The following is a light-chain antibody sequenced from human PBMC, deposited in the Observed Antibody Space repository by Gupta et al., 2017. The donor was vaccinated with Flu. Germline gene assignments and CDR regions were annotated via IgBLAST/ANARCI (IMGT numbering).Light chain of an antibody. J-gene: IGLJ2*01. CDR1: SGDIGRFNY. Sequence: QSALTQPPSASGSPGQSVTISCIGTSGDIGRFNYISWYQQRPGAPPKLIIFDVNDRPSGVPDRFSASKSGNTASLTVSGLQPDDEADYYCSSYGGNNNLIFGGGPTLTVL. CDR2: DVN. V-gene: IGLV2-8*01. CDR3: SSYGGNNNLI.